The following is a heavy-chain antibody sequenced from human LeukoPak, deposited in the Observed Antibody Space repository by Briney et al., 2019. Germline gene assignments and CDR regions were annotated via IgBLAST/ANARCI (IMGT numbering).Heavy chain of an antibody. V-gene: IGHV1-2*02. D-gene: IGHD5-12*01. CDR1: GYTFTGYY. Sequence: ASVKVSCKASGYTFTGYYMHWVRQAPGQGLEWMGWINPNSGGTNYAQKFQGRVTISADKSISTAYLQWSSLKASDTAMYYCARTIPIVATSEIKYYYYYMDVWGKGTTVTISS. CDR2: INPNSGGT. J-gene: IGHJ6*03. CDR3: ARTIPIVATSEIKYYYYYMDV.